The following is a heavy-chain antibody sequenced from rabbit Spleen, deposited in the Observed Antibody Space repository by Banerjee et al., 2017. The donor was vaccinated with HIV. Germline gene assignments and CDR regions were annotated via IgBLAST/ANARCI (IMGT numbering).Heavy chain of an antibody. CDR1: GFTLSSYY. CDR2: IDPVFGIT. Sequence: QLVESGGGLVKPGASLTLSCKASGFTLSSYYMNWVRQAPGKGLEWIGYIDPVFGITYYASWVNGRFSISRENAQNTVFLQMTSLTAADTATYFCARDGAGGSYFALWGPGTLVTVS. D-gene: IGHD8-1*01. V-gene: IGHV1S7*01. CDR3: ARDGAGGSYFAL. J-gene: IGHJ4*01.